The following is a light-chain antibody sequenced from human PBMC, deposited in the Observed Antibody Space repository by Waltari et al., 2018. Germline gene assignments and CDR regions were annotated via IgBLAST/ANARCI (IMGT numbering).Light chain of an antibody. CDR2: KDT. CDR3: QSADSSGTYVE. V-gene: IGLV3-25*03. Sequence: SYELTQPPSVSVSPGQTARITCSGDALPLQYAHWYPQKPAQAPVLVLFKDTERPSGTPERFSGSSSGTTVTLTISGVRAEDEADYYCQSADSSGTYVEFGGGTKLTV. CDR1: ALPLQY. J-gene: IGLJ2*01.